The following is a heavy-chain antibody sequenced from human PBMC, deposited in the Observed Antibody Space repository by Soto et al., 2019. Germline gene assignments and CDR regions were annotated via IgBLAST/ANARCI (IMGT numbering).Heavy chain of an antibody. V-gene: IGHV3-23*01. D-gene: IGHD3-10*01. J-gene: IGHJ6*02. CDR2: ISGSGGST. Sequence: EVQLLESGGGLVQPGGSLRLSCAASGFTFSSYAMSWVRQAPGKGLEWVSAISGSGGSTYYADSVKGRFTITRDNSKNTLYLQLNGLRAEDTAVYYCAKERGQGFGEFRYYYYYGMDVWGQGTTVTVSS. CDR3: AKERGQGFGEFRYYYYYGMDV. CDR1: GFTFSSYA.